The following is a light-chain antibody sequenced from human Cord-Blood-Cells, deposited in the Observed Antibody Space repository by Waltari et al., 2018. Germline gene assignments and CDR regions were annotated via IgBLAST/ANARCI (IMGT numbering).Light chain of an antibody. CDR3: QSADSSGTIGV. V-gene: IGLV3-25*03. CDR2: KDS. J-gene: IGLJ3*02. Sequence: SYELTQPPSVSVSPGQTARITCSGDALPKQYAYWYQQKPGQAPVLVIYKDSERPSGIPERFSGSSSGTTVTLTISGVQAEDEADYYCQSADSSGTIGVFGGGTKLTVV. CDR1: ALPKQY.